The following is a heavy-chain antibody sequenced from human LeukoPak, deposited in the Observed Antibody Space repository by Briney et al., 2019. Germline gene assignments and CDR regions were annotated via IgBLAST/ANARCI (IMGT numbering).Heavy chain of an antibody. Sequence: PGGSLRLSCAASGFTFSSYSMNWVRQAPGKGLEWVSSISSSSGYIYYADSVKGRFTISRDNAKNSLYLQMNSLRAEDTAVYYCARITIFGVVIIWETFDPWGQGTLVTVSS. CDR2: ISSSSGYI. V-gene: IGHV3-21*01. D-gene: IGHD3-3*01. J-gene: IGHJ5*02. CDR3: ARITIFGVVIIWETFDP. CDR1: GFTFSSYS.